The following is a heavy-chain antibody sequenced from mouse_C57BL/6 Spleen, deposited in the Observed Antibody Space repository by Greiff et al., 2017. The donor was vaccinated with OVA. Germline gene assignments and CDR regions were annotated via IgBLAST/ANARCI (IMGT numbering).Heavy chain of an antibody. J-gene: IGHJ4*01. CDR3: ARHDSSVYAMDY. V-gene: IGHV5-12*01. CDR1: GFTFSDYY. D-gene: IGHD3-2*01. CDR2: ISNGGGST. Sequence: EVQGVESGGGLVQPGGSLKLSCAASGFTFSDYYMYWVRQTPEKRLEWVAYISNGGGSTYYPDTVKGRFTISRDNAKNTLYLQMSRLKSEDTAMYYCARHDSSVYAMDYWGQGTSVTVSS.